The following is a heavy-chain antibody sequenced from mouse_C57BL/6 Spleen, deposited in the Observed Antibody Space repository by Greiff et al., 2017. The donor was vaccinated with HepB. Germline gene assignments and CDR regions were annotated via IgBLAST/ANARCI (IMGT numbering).Heavy chain of an antibody. Sequence: QVQLQQSGAELVRPGASVTLSCKASGYTFTDYEMHWVKQTPVHGLEWIGAIDPGTGGTAYNQKFKGKAILTADKSSSTAYMELRSLTSEDSAVYYCTRGDYGSSFDYWGQGTTLTVSS. J-gene: IGHJ2*01. CDR1: GYTFTDYE. CDR2: IDPGTGGT. V-gene: IGHV1-15*01. CDR3: TRGDYGSSFDY. D-gene: IGHD1-1*01.